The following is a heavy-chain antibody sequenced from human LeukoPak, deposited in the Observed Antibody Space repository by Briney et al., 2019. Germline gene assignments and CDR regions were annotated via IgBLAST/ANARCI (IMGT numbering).Heavy chain of an antibody. CDR1: GFTFSSYA. D-gene: IGHD3-22*01. CDR3: ARDLVYDSSGNHHGMDV. J-gene: IGHJ6*02. Sequence: GGSLRLSCAASGFTFSSYAMHWVRQAPGKGLEWVAVISCDGSNKYYADSVKGRFTISRDNSKNTLYLQMNSLRAEDTAVYYCARDLVYDSSGNHHGMDVWGQGTTVTVSS. V-gene: IGHV3-30*04. CDR2: ISCDGSNK.